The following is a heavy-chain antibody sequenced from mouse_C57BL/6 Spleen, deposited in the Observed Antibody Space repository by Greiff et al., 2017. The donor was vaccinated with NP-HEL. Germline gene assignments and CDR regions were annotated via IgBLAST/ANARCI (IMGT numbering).Heavy chain of an antibody. Sequence: EVQLVESGGGLVQPGGSLSLSCAASGFTFTDYYMSWVRQPPGKALEWLGFIRNKANGYTTEYSASVKGRFTISRDNSQSILYLQMNALRAEDSATYYCARYSPYGNSGSFAYWGQGTLVTVSA. J-gene: IGHJ3*01. CDR2: IRNKANGYTT. CDR3: ARYSPYGNSGSFAY. D-gene: IGHD2-1*01. CDR1: GFTFTDYY. V-gene: IGHV7-3*01.